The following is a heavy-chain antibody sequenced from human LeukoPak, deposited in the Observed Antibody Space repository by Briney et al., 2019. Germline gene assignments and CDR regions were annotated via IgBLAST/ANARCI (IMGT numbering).Heavy chain of an antibody. D-gene: IGHD4-17*01. Sequence: SETLSHTCAVYGGSFSGYYWSWIRQPPGKGLEWIGEINHSGSTNYNPSLKSRVTISVDTSKNQFSLKLSSVTAADTAVYYCARGLGYGDYDNWFDPWGQGTLVTVSS. CDR1: GGSFSGYY. J-gene: IGHJ5*02. CDR2: INHSGST. V-gene: IGHV4-34*01. CDR3: ARGLGYGDYDNWFDP.